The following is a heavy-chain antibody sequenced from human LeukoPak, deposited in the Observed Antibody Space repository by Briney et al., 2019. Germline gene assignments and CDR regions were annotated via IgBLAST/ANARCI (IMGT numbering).Heavy chain of an antibody. CDR2: ISGSGGST. Sequence: PGGSLRLSCAASGFTFSSYAMSWVRQAPGKGLEWVSAISGSGGSTYYADSVKGRFTISRDNSKNTLYLQMNSLRAEDTAVYYCARSPVSAEYFQHWGQGTLVTVSS. CDR1: GFTFSSYA. V-gene: IGHV3-23*01. J-gene: IGHJ1*01. CDR3: ARSPVSAEYFQH. D-gene: IGHD3-10*01.